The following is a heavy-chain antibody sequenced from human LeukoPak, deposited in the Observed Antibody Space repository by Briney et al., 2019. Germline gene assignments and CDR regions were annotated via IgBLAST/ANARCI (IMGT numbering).Heavy chain of an antibody. D-gene: IGHD2-2*01. V-gene: IGHV1-2*02. CDR3: ARVGVVVPAAEFDY. J-gene: IGHJ4*02. CDR1: GYTFTGYY. CDR2: INPNSGGT. Sequence: RASVKVSCKASGYTFTGYYMHWVRQAPGQGLEWMGWINPNSGGTNYAQKFQGRVTMTRDTSISTAYMELSRLSSDDTAVYYCARVGVVVPAAEFDYWGQGTLVTVSS.